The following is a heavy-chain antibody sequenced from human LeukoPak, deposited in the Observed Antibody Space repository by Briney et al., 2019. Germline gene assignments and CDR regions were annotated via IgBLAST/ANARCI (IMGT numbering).Heavy chain of an antibody. V-gene: IGHV3-23*01. CDR3: ATLMPGIAVVGYYFDY. Sequence: GGSLRLSCAASGFTFSSYAMSWARQAPGKGLEWVSAISGSGGSTYYADSVKGRFTISRDNSKNTLYLQMNSLRAEDTAVYYCATLMPGIAVVGYYFDYWGQGTLVTVSS. CDR2: ISGSGGST. CDR1: GFTFSSYA. J-gene: IGHJ4*02. D-gene: IGHD6-19*01.